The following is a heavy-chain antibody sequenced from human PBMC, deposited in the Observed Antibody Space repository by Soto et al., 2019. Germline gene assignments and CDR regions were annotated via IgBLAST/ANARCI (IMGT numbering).Heavy chain of an antibody. J-gene: IGHJ4*02. Sequence: ASVKVSCKASGYTFTSYAMHWVRQAPGQRLEWRGWINAGNGNTKYSQKFQGRVTITRDTSASTAYMELSSLRSEDTAVYYCARGPNPYYCDYWGQGTLVTVSS. CDR2: INAGNGNT. V-gene: IGHV1-3*01. CDR3: ARGPNPYYCDY. CDR1: GYTFTSYA.